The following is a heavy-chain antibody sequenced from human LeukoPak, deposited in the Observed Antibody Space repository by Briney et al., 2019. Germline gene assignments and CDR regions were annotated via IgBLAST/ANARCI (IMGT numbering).Heavy chain of an antibody. CDR2: IYYSGST. J-gene: IGHJ6*03. CDR1: GGSISSSSYY. CDR3: ARDRYYYGSGSYPYMDV. Sequence: PSETLSLTCTVSGGSISSSSYYWGWIRQPPGKGLEWIGSIYYSGSTYYNPSLKSRVTISVDTSKNQFSLKLSSVTAADTAVYYCARDRYYYGSGSYPYMDVWGKGTTVTISS. V-gene: IGHV4-39*07. D-gene: IGHD3-10*01.